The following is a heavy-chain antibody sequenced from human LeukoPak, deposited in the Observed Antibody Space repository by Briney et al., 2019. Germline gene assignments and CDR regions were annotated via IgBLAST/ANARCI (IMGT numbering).Heavy chain of an antibody. CDR1: GFTFSTYA. J-gene: IGHJ4*02. D-gene: IGHD6-13*01. CDR3: AKDLSSSRYYFDY. V-gene: IGHV3-23*01. CDR2: ISGSGGST. Sequence: PGGSLRLSCAASGFTFSTYAMSWVRQAPGRGLEWVSAISGSGGSTYYADSVKGRFTISGDNSKNTLYLQMNSLRAEDTAVYYCAKDLSSSRYYFDYWGQGTLVTVSS.